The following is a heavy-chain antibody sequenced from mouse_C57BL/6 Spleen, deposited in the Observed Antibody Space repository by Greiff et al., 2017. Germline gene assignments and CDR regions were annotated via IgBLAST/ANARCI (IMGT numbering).Heavy chain of an antibody. D-gene: IGHD2-3*01. CDR2: INYDGSST. Sequence: EVKLVESEGGLVQPGSSMKLSCTASGFTFSDYYMAWVRQVPEKGLEWVANINYDGSSTYYLDSLKSRFSISRDNAKNTLYLQMSSLKSEDTDTYYCARWEPYDGDGYFDYWGQGTTLTVSS. V-gene: IGHV5-16*01. J-gene: IGHJ2*01. CDR3: ARWEPYDGDGYFDY. CDR1: GFTFSDYY.